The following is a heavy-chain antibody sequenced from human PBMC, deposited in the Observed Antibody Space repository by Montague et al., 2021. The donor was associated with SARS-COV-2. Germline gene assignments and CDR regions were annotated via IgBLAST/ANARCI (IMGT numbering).Heavy chain of an antibody. CDR3: ARDLDYGGNSLFDY. Sequence: SLRLPCAAYGFTFSSYEMNWIRQTPGKGLEWVSYISSRGSAVFSYAESVKGRFTISRDNARNSLFLQMNSLTVDDTGVYYCARDLDYGGNSLFDYWGQGTLVTVSS. J-gene: IGHJ4*02. V-gene: IGHV3-48*03. CDR2: ISSRGSAV. D-gene: IGHD4-23*01. CDR1: GFTFSSYE.